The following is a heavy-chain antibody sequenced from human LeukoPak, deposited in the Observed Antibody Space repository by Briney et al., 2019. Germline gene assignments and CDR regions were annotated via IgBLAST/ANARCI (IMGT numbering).Heavy chain of an antibody. CDR3: ARYYYDSSGHLYYYYMDV. V-gene: IGHV3-11*04. CDR1: GFTFSDYY. CDR2: ISSSGSTI. D-gene: IGHD3-22*01. Sequence: SGGSLRLSCAASGFTFSDYYMSWNRQAPGKGLEWVSYISSSGSTIYYADSVKGRFTISRDNAKNSLYLQMNSLRAEDTAVYYCARYYYDSSGHLYYYYMDVWGKGTTVTVSS. J-gene: IGHJ6*03.